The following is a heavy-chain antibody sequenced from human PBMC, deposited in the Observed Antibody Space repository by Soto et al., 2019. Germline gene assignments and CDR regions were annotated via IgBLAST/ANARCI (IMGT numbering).Heavy chain of an antibody. Sequence: SPAKPITDAQPVTQACSFRWSSHHSRGEGVGWIRQPPGKALEWLALIYWDDDKRYSPSLKTRLTITKDISKNQVVLTMTNMDPIDSATYSCAHIGVSRWFDFWGQGTLVSVSS. J-gene: IGHJ4*02. V-gene: IGHV2-5*02. CDR2: IYWDDDK. CDR1: WSSHHSRGEG. D-gene: IGHD6-13*01. CDR3: AHIGVSRWFDF.